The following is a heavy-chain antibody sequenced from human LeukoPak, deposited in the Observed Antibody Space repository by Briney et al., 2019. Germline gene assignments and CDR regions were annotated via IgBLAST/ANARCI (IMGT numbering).Heavy chain of an antibody. D-gene: IGHD2-8*01. CDR1: GGSFSGYY. CDR2: INHSGST. CDR3: ARGSQEFLMRGKFDP. Sequence: SETLSLTCAVYGGSFSGYYWSWIRQPPGKGLEWIGEINHSGSTNYNPSLKSRVTISVDTSKNQFSLKLSSVTAADTAVYHCARGSQEFLMRGKFDPWGQGTLVTVSS. V-gene: IGHV4-34*01. J-gene: IGHJ5*02.